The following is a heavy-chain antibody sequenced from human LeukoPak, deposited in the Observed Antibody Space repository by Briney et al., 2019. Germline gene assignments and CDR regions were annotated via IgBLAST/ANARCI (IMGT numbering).Heavy chain of an antibody. V-gene: IGHV3-7*01. Sequence: GGSLRLSCAASGFTFSSYWMHWVRQAPGKGMEWVANIKQDGSEKYYVDSVKGRFTISRDNAKNSLYLQIISPRADDTAVYYCARPDTSPGGVWYYDYWGQGTLVTVSS. CDR3: ARPDTSPGGVWYYDY. J-gene: IGHJ4*02. CDR1: GFTFSSYW. D-gene: IGHD3-16*01. CDR2: IKQDGSEK.